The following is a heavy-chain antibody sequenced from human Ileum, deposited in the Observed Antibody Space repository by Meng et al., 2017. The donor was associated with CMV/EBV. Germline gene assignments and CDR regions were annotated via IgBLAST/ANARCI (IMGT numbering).Heavy chain of an antibody. Sequence: GESLKISCAASGFTFSSHGMHWVRQAPGKELEWVAFTRIGEGERYNQDSVKGRFTISRDNSKNTLYLQMNSLRPEDTALYYCAKGRSDSWSWHQLDHWGQGTLVTVSS. D-gene: IGHD6-13*01. J-gene: IGHJ4*02. CDR3: AKGRSDSWSWHQLDH. V-gene: IGHV3-30*02. CDR1: GFTFSSHG. CDR2: TRIGEGER.